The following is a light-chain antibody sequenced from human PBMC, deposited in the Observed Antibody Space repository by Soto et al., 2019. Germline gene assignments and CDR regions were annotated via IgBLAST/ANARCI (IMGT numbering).Light chain of an antibody. CDR1: TGVVTSGHY. J-gene: IGLJ1*01. CDR3: LLSYRGARV. CDR2: DTY. V-gene: IGLV7-46*01. Sequence: QAVVTQEPSLTVSPGGTLILTCGSSTGVVTSGHYPYWFQQKPGQAPRTLIHDTYKKHSWTPARFSGSLLGGKAALTLSSAQPDDEAEYYCLLSYRGARVFGSGTKVTVL.